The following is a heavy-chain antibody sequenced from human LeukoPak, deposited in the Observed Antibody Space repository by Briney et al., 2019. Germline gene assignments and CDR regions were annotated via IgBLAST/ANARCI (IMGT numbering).Heavy chain of an antibody. D-gene: IGHD5-18*01. CDR3: ARQYKYGYEEFDY. V-gene: IGHV3-9*01. CDR2: ISWNSGSI. Sequence: PGRSLRLSCAASGFTFDDYAMHWVRQAPGKGLEWVSGISWNSGSIGYADSVKGRFTISRDNAKNSLYLQMNSLRAEDTAVYYCARQYKYGYEEFDYWGQGTLVTVSS. J-gene: IGHJ4*02. CDR1: GFTFDDYA.